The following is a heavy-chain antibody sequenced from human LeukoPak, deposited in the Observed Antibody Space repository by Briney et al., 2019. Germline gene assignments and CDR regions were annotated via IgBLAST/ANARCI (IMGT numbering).Heavy chain of an antibody. CDR2: IYYSGST. Sequence: SETLSLTCTVSGGSISSYYWSWIRQPPGKGLEWIGYIYYSGSTNYNPSLKSRVTISVDTSKNQFSLKLSSVTAADTAVYYCASATSGVFYYYYYGMDVWGQGTTVTVSS. V-gene: IGHV4-59*01. D-gene: IGHD1-26*01. CDR1: GGSISSYY. J-gene: IGHJ6*02. CDR3: ASATSGVFYYYYYGMDV.